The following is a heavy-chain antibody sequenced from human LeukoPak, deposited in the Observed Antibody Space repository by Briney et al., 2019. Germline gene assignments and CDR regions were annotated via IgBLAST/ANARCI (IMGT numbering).Heavy chain of an antibody. CDR1: GGTFSSYA. V-gene: IGHV1-69*13. J-gene: IGHJ6*02. CDR2: IIPIFGTA. CDR3: ARDRSPSEQTIPSSMDV. Sequence: GASVKVSCKASGGTFSSYAISWVRQAPGQGLEWMGGIIPIFGTANYAQKFQGRVTITADESTSTAYMELSSLRSEDTAVYYCARDRSPSEQTIPSSMDVWGQGTTVTVSS. D-gene: IGHD2-2*02.